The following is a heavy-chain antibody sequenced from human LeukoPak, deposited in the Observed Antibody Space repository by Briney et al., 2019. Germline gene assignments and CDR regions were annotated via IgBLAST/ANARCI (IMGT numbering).Heavy chain of an antibody. V-gene: IGHV1-24*01. CDR1: GYTLTELS. D-gene: IGHD2-2*01. Sequence: ASVKVSCKVSGYTLTELSMHWVRQAPGKGLEWMGGFDPVDGETIYAQKFQGRVTMTEDTSTDTAYMELSSLRSEDTAVYYCAKLGYCSSTSCYEDYFDYWGQGTLVTVSS. CDR2: FDPVDGET. CDR3: AKLGYCSSTSCYEDYFDY. J-gene: IGHJ4*02.